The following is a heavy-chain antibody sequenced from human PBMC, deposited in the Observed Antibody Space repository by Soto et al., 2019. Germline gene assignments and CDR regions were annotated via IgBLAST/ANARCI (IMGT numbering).Heavy chain of an antibody. CDR1: GFTFSSYG. CDR2: IWYDGSNK. CDR3: ARDTYYDILTGYPPPFDY. J-gene: IGHJ4*02. V-gene: IGHV3-33*01. Sequence: GGSLRLSCAASGFTFSSYGMHWVRQAPGKGLEWVAVIWYDGSNKYYADSVKGRFTISRDNSKNTLYLQMNSLRAEDTAVYYCARDTYYDILTGYPPPFDYWGQGTLVTVSS. D-gene: IGHD3-9*01.